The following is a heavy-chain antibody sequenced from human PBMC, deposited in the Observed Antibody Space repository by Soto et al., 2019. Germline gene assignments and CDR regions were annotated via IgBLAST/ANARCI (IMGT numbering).Heavy chain of an antibody. CDR1: GHSITSGGYS. CDR2: IYHSGST. V-gene: IGHV4-30-2*01. J-gene: IGHJ4*02. CDR3: ARDPGR. Sequence: PSATLSLTSAVSGHSITSGGYSWSWIRQPPGKGLERIGYIYHSGSTYYNPSLKSRVTISVDRSKNQFSLKLSSVTAADTAVYYCARDPGRWGQGTLVTVS.